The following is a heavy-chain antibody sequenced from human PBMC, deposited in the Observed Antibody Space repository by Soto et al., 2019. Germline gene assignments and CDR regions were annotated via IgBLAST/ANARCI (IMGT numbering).Heavy chain of an antibody. V-gene: IGHV3-30-3*01. CDR1: GFTFGAYA. CDR2: ISYDGSSK. Sequence: QVQLVESGGGVVQPGGSLRLSCAGSGFTFGAYAMHWVRQAPVKGLEWVAVISYDGSSKNYADSVKGRFTISRDNSKNKLFLQVSSLRDEDTALYYCARGAVTTNYYYYGMDVWGRGTTVTVSS. D-gene: IGHD4-17*01. J-gene: IGHJ6*02. CDR3: ARGAVTTNYYYYGMDV.